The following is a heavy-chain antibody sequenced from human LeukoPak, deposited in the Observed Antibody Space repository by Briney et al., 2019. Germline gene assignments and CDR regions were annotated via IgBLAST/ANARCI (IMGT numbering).Heavy chain of an antibody. J-gene: IGHJ4*02. CDR3: ARDKGNTCIDN. CDR1: GLTFSTSG. CDR2: IRHDGSNK. V-gene: IGHV3-30*02. Sequence: GGPLRLSCAASGLTFSTSGMHWVRQSPGKGLEWVAFIRHDGSNKYYADSVKGRFIISRDNSKNTVYLQMDSLRGEDTAVYYCARDKGNTCIDNWGQGTLITVSS.